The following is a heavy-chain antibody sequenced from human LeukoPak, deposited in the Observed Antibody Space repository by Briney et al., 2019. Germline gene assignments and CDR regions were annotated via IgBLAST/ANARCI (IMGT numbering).Heavy chain of an antibody. V-gene: IGHV3-23*01. Sequence: SGGSLRLSCAASGFTFSSYAMSWVRQAPGKGLEWVSAISGSGGSTYYADSVKGRFTISRDNSKNSLFLQMNSLRAEDTAVFYCARDSGYNAFDIWGQGTMVTVSS. CDR1: GFTFSSYA. J-gene: IGHJ3*02. CDR3: ARDSGYNAFDI. D-gene: IGHD5-12*01. CDR2: ISGSGGST.